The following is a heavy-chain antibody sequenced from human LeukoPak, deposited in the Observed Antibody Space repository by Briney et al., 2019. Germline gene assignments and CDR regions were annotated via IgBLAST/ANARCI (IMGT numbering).Heavy chain of an antibody. CDR3: ARDLRDYYGSGSYYAIFQH. V-gene: IGHV3-30-3*01. CDR2: ISYDGSNK. Sequence: GGSLRLSCAASGFTFSSYAMHWVRQAPGKGLEWVAVISYDGSNKYYADSVKGRFTISRDDSKNTLYLQMNSLRAEDTAVYYCARDLRDYYGSGSYYAIFQHWGQGTLVTVSS. D-gene: IGHD3-10*01. CDR1: GFTFSSYA. J-gene: IGHJ1*01.